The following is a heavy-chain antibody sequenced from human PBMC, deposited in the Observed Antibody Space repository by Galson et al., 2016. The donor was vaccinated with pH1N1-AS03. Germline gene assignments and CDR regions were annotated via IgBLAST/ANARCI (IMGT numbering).Heavy chain of an antibody. D-gene: IGHD3-10*01. Sequence: SVKASCKASGDSFSGYYMHWVRQAPGQGLEWMGWINSNSGDTKYAQKFQGRVTMTRDTSIRTVYMDLSGLRFDDTALYYCARDRDYYGSGSYYNGVIGSFDYWGQGTLVTVSS. J-gene: IGHJ4*02. CDR1: GDSFSGYY. CDR3: ARDRDYYGSGSYYNGVIGSFDY. CDR2: INSNSGDT. V-gene: IGHV1-2*02.